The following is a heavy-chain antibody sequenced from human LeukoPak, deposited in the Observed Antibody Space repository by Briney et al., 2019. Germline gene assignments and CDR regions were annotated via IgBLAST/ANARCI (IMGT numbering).Heavy chain of an antibody. CDR1: GGSISSSAYF. CDR3: ARSTGTTMFIDY. J-gene: IGHJ4*02. CDR2: IYYSGNT. Sequence: PSETLSLTCTVFGGSISSSAYFWGWIRQPPGKGLEWLGYIYYSGNTDYNPSLKSRVALSVDTSKNQFSLKLSSVTAADTAVYYCARSTGTTMFIDYWDQGTLVTVSS. D-gene: IGHD3-10*02. V-gene: IGHV4-61*05.